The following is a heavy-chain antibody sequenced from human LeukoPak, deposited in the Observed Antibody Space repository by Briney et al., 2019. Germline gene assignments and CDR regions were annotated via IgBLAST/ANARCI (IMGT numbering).Heavy chain of an antibody. CDR3: ASALDWLETNWFAP. CDR2: ISSSGSTI. Sequence: GGSLRLSCAASGYTFSDYYMSWIRQAPGKGLEWVSYISSSGSTIYYADSVKGRFTISRDNAKNSLYLQMNSLRAEDMAVYYCASALDWLETNWFAPWGQETLVTVSS. V-gene: IGHV3-11*01. D-gene: IGHD3-9*01. J-gene: IGHJ5*02. CDR1: GYTFSDYY.